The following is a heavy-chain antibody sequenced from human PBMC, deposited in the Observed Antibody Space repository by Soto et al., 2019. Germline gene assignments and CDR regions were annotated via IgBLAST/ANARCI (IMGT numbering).Heavy chain of an antibody. CDR1: GFTFSNAW. Sequence: TGGSLRLSCAASGFTFSNAWMSWVRQAPGKGLEWVGRIKSKTDGGTTDYAAPVKGRFTISRDDSKNTLYLQMNSLKTEDTAVYYCILSYYYDRSVQKDYWGQETLVPVSS. CDR2: IKSKTDGGTT. CDR3: ILSYYYDRSVQKDY. J-gene: IGHJ4*02. D-gene: IGHD3-22*01. V-gene: IGHV3-15*01.